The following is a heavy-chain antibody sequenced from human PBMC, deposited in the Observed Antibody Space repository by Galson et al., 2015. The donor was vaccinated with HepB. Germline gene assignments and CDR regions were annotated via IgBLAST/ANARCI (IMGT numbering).Heavy chain of an antibody. CDR3: ARAILGGWAFDY. J-gene: IGHJ4*02. D-gene: IGHD6-19*01. CDR2: IDGSSSYI. CDR1: GFTFSRYS. V-gene: IGHV3-21*01. Sequence: SLRLSCAASGFTFSRYSMNWVRQAPGKGLEWVSSIDGSSSYIYYTDSVKGRFTISRDNAKNSLYLKMHSLRAEDTAVYYCARAILGGWAFDYWGQGILVTVSS.